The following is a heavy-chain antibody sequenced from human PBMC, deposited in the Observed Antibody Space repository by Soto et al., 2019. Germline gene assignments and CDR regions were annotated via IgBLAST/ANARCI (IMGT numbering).Heavy chain of an antibody. CDR2: ISDDGSTT. J-gene: IGHJ4*02. Sequence: GGSLRLSCEVSGFTFSAYWMHWVRQVPGKGLIWVSRISDDGSTTTYADSVKGRFTISRDNAKNTLYLQMDSLRADDTGLYYCRRGPRVSSTGRGDHWGQGTLVTVSS. D-gene: IGHD6-6*01. V-gene: IGHV3-74*01. CDR1: GFTFSAYW. CDR3: RRGPRVSSTGRGDH.